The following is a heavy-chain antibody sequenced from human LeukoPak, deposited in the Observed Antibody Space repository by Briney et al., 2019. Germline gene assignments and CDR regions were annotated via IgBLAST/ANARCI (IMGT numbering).Heavy chain of an antibody. CDR2: ISSSSSVI. V-gene: IGHV3-48*01. Sequence: GGSLRLSCAASGFTFSIYSMNWGRQAPGKGREWVSYISSSSSVIYYADPVRGRFAMSRDNAENSLYIQMNSLRAEDTAVYYCARETAAGIGYDYWGQGTLVTVSS. CDR1: GFTFSIYS. CDR3: ARETAAGIGYDY. J-gene: IGHJ4*02. D-gene: IGHD6-13*01.